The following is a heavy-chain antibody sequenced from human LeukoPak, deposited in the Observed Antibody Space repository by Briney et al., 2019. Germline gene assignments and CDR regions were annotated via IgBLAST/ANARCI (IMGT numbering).Heavy chain of an antibody. D-gene: IGHD3-16*01. CDR2: VYYSGST. J-gene: IGHJ5*02. V-gene: IGHV4-39*07. CDR1: GGSISSSGYY. Sequence: SETLSLTCSVSGGSISSSGYYWGWIRQPPGKGLEWIGTVYYSGSTYYNQSLKSRVTISVDTSKNQFSLKVRSLTAADTAVYYCARAPSDYVWGTHRGGWFDPWGQGTLVTVSS. CDR3: ARAPSDYVWGTHRGGWFDP.